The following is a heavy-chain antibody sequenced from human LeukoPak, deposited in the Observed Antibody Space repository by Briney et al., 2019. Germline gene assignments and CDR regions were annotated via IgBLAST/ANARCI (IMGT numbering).Heavy chain of an antibody. CDR3: ARADRLGAALLASFDY. Sequence: GGSLRLSCTAPAFTFSNYNMNWVRQAPGKGLEWVAVISYDGSNKYYADSVKGRFTISRDNSKNTLYLQMNSLRAEDTAVYYCARADRLGAALLASFDYWGQGTLVTVSS. CDR2: ISYDGSNK. J-gene: IGHJ4*02. D-gene: IGHD3-16*01. V-gene: IGHV3-30*04. CDR1: AFTFSNYN.